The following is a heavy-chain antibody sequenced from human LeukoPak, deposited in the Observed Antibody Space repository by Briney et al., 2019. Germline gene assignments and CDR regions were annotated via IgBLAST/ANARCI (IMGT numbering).Heavy chain of an antibody. CDR2: IYHSGST. V-gene: IGHV4-38-2*02. CDR1: GYSISSGYY. J-gene: IGHJ5*02. CDR3: ARGFVH. Sequence: SETLSLTCTVSGYSISSGYYWGWIRPPPGKGLEWIGSIYHSGSTYYNPSLKSRVTISVDTSKNQFSLKLSSVTAADTAVYYCARGFVHWGQGTLVTVSS.